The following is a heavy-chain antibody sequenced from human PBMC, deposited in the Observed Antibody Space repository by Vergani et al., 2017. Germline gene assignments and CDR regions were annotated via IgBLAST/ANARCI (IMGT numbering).Heavy chain of an antibody. Sequence: VQLLESGGGLLQPGGSLRLSCTLSGFTLNTYGIHWVRQAPGKGLEWVSFIRYDGSSEYYGDSVKGRFTISRDKSQNTVNLQMNSLRTEDTAVYFCANSVIAGNVGVAYFGMDVWGRGTTVTVSS. CDR1: GFTLNTYG. J-gene: IGHJ6*02. CDR3: ANSVIAGNVGVAYFGMDV. D-gene: IGHD2/OR15-2a*01. V-gene: IGHV3-30*02. CDR2: IRYDGSSE.